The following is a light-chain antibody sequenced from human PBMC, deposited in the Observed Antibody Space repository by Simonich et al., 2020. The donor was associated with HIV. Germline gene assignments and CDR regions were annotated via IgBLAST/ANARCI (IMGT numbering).Light chain of an antibody. Sequence: DIVMTQSPDTMAVSLGEKATINWKSSQSVLYSSKNNNHLAWYQTIPGHHPKLLIYWASTRESGVPDRFSGSWSGTDFTLTIISLQTEDVAVYYCQQYYSTPQTFGQGTKVEIK. CDR3: QQYYSTPQT. J-gene: IGKJ1*01. V-gene: IGKV4-1*01. CDR2: WAS. CDR1: QSVLYSSKNNNH.